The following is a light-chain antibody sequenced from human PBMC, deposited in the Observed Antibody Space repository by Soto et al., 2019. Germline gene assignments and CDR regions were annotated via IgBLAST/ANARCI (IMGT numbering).Light chain of an antibody. V-gene: IGKV3D-15*01. Sequence: EIVMTQSQATLSVSPGGRATLSCRASQSISDTLAWYQQKPGQAPRLLIYGASTRATGIPDRFSGSGSGTDFTLTINSLQSEDFTVYYCQRYNYWPLTFGGGTNVDIK. CDR2: GAS. J-gene: IGKJ4*01. CDR1: QSISDT. CDR3: QRYNYWPLT.